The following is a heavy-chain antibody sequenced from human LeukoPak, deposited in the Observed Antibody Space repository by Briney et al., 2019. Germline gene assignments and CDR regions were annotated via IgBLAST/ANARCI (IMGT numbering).Heavy chain of an antibody. CDR3: AKEGSRGSYFDY. CDR2: ISWDGGST. Sequence: GGSLRLSCAASGFTFSSYEMNWVRQAPGKGLEWVSLISWDGGSTYYADSVKGRFTISRDNSKNSLYLQMNSLRTEDTALYYCAKEGSRGSYFDYWGQGTLVTVSS. CDR1: GFTFSSYE. V-gene: IGHV3-43*02. D-gene: IGHD3-10*01. J-gene: IGHJ4*02.